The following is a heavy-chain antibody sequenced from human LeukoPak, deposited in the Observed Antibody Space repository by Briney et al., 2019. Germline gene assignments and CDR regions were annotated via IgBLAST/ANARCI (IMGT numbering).Heavy chain of an antibody. CDR1: GFTFSSYV. Sequence: GRALRLSCAASGFTFSSYVMHWVRQAPGKGLEWVAVISYEGSNKYYADSVKGRFTISRDNSKNTLYLQMNSLRAEDTAVYYCAKIPSAATQSSYWGQGTLVTVSS. CDR2: ISYEGSNK. J-gene: IGHJ4*02. CDR3: AKIPSAATQSSY. V-gene: IGHV3-30*18. D-gene: IGHD2-15*01.